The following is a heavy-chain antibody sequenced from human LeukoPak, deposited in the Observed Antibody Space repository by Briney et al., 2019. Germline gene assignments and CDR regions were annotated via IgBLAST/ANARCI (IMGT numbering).Heavy chain of an antibody. J-gene: IGHJ4*02. CDR2: IWYDGSNK. CDR3: ARAPDYGNEDYFDY. D-gene: IGHD4/OR15-4a*01. Sequence: GGSLRLTCAASGFTFSSYGMHWVRQAPGKGLEWVAVIWYDGSNKYYADSVKGRFTISRDNSKNTLYLQMNSLRAEDTAVYYCARAPDYGNEDYFDYWGQGTLVTVSS. V-gene: IGHV3-33*08. CDR1: GFTFSSYG.